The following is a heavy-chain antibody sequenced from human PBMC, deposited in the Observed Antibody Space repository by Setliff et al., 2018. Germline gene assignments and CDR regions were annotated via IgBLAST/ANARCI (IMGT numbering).Heavy chain of an antibody. Sequence: GGSLRLSCAASGFTFDDYAMHWVRQAPGKGLEWVSSITSTLYYADSVKGRFTISRDNAKNSLYLQMSSLRAEDTAVYYCARDSYSSSWPDYWGQGTRVTVSS. J-gene: IGHJ4*02. CDR2: ITSTL. CDR3: ARDSYSSSWPDY. CDR1: GFTFDDYA. V-gene: IGHV3-21*01. D-gene: IGHD6-13*01.